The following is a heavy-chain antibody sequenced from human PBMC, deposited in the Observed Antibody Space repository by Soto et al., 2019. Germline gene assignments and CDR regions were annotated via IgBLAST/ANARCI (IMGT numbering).Heavy chain of an antibody. V-gene: IGHV4-34*01. D-gene: IGHD2-2*01. Sequence: SETLSLTCAVYGGSFSGYYWSWIRQPPGKGLEWIGEINHSGSTNYNPSLKSRVTISVDTSKNQFSLKLSSVTAADTAVYYCARDTSWNNNWFDPWVQGTLVTVSS. CDR2: INHSGST. CDR1: GGSFSGYY. CDR3: ARDTSWNNNWFDP. J-gene: IGHJ5*02.